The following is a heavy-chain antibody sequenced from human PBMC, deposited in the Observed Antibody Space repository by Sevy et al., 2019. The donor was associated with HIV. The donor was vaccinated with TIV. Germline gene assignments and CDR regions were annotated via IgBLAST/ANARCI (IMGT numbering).Heavy chain of an antibody. CDR1: GYTFTSYG. CDR2: IIAYNGNT. CDR3: ASSYYDSSGYPYYFDY. Sequence: ASVKVSCKASGYTFTSYGISWVRQAPGQGLEWMGWIIAYNGNTNYAQKLQGRVTMTTDTSTSTAYMELRSLRSDDTAVYYCASSYYDSSGYPYYFDYWGQGTLVTVSS. J-gene: IGHJ4*02. D-gene: IGHD3-22*01. V-gene: IGHV1-18*04.